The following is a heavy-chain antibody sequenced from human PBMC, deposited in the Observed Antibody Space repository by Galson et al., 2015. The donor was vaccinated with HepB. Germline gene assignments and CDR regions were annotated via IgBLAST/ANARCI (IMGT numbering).Heavy chain of an antibody. CDR1: GDSIGHYY. J-gene: IGHJ3*01. Sequence: LSLTCSVSGDSIGHYYWGWIRQPPGKGLEWIGYIFHTGNTTYNPSLTTRVTMSVDASRNQFSLKLNSLTAADTAIYYCARSVVPAAMWPSKSDHAFEFWGQGTMVTVSS. D-gene: IGHD2-2*01. CDR3: ARSVVPAAMWPSKSDHAFEF. CDR2: IFHTGNT. V-gene: IGHV4-59*01.